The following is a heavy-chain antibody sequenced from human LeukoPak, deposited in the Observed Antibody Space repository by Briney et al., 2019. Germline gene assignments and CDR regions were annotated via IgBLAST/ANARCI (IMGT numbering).Heavy chain of an antibody. CDR3: ARSWGTSAGYFDY. CDR2: IYYSGST. Sequence: PSETLSLTCTVSGGSISSGDYHWNWIRQHPGKGLEWIGYIYYSGSTYYNPSLKNRVTISVDTSKNQFSLKLSPVTAADTAVYYCARSWGTSAGYFDYWGQGTLVTVSS. J-gene: IGHJ4*02. CDR1: GGSISSGDYH. V-gene: IGHV4-31*03. D-gene: IGHD2-15*01.